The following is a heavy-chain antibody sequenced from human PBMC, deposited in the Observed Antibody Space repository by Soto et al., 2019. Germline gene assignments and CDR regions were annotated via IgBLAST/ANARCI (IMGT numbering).Heavy chain of an antibody. CDR2: IIPIFGTA. CDR1: GGTFSSYA. Sequence: VASVKVSCKASGGTFSSYAISWVRQAPGQGLEWMGGIIPIFGTANYAQKFQGRDTITADKSTSTAYMELSSLRSEDTAVYYCAREYYYGSGSYYAYSNYYGMDVWGQGTTVTVYS. CDR3: AREYYYGSGSYYAYSNYYGMDV. J-gene: IGHJ6*02. V-gene: IGHV1-69*06. D-gene: IGHD3-10*01.